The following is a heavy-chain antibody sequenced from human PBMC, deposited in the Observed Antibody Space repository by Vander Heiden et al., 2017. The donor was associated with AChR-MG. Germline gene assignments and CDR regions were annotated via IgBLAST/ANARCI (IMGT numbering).Heavy chain of an antibody. D-gene: IGHD1-1*01. Sequence: EVQLFESGGGLVQPGGSLRLSCAASGFTFSSYAMSGVRQAQGKGVEWVSAISGSGGSKYYADSVKGRFTISRDNSKNTLYLQMNSLRAEDTAVYYCAKGGPWKREYFQHWGQGTLVTVSS. V-gene: IGHV3-23*01. CDR2: ISGSGGSK. J-gene: IGHJ1*01. CDR1: GFTFSSYA. CDR3: AKGGPWKREYFQH.